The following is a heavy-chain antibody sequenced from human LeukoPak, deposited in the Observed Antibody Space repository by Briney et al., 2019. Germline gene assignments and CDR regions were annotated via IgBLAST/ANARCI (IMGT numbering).Heavy chain of an antibody. CDR3: ARQNAGYSYGKRLDY. CDR1: GYTFTSYY. J-gene: IGHJ4*02. CDR2: INPSGGST. Sequence: GASVKVSCKASGYTFTSYYMHWVRQAPGQGLEWMGIINPSGGSTGYAQKFQGRVTMTRDTSTSTVYMELSSLRSEDTAVYYCARQNAGYSYGKRLDYWGQGTLVTVSS. D-gene: IGHD5-18*01. V-gene: IGHV1-46*01.